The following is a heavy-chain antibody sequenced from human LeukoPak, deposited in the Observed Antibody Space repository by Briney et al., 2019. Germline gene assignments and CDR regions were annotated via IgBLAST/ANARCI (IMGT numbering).Heavy chain of an antibody. Sequence: GGSLRLSCAASGFTFSSYSMNWVRQAPGKGLEWVSYISSSSSTIYYADSVKGRFTISRDNAKNSLYLQMNSLRAEDTAVYYCARGGYSYGWPFDYWGQGTLVTVSS. CDR1: GFTFSSYS. D-gene: IGHD5-18*01. J-gene: IGHJ4*02. CDR2: ISSSSSTI. CDR3: ARGGYSYGWPFDY. V-gene: IGHV3-48*04.